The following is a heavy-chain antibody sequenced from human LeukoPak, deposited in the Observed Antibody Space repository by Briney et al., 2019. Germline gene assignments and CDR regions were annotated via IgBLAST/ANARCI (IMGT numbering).Heavy chain of an antibody. CDR1: GGSISSYY. CDR3: ARDETSKGDAFDI. CDR2: IYYSGST. Sequence: SETLSLTCTVSGGSISSYYWSWIRQPPGKGLEWIGYIYYSGSTNYNPSLKSRVAISVDTSKNQFSLKLSSVTAADTAVYYCARDETSKGDAFDIWGQGTMVTVSS. J-gene: IGHJ3*02. V-gene: IGHV4-59*01.